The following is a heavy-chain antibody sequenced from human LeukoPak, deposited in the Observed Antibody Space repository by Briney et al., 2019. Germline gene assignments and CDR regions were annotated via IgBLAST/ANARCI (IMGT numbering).Heavy chain of an antibody. D-gene: IGHD5-12*01. Sequence: SETLSLTCSVSGGSISSYYWSWIRQPPGKGLEWIEHIYYTGSTNQNPSLKSRVTMSVDTSKNQFSLKLSSVTAADTAVYYCARLYSGYDSSDFDYWGQGTLVTVSS. CDR3: ARLYSGYDSSDFDY. CDR2: IYYTGST. V-gene: IGHV4-59*01. CDR1: GGSISSYY. J-gene: IGHJ4*02.